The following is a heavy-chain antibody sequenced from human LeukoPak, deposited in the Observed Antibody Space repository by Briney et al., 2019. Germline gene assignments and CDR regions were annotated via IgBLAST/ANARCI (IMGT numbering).Heavy chain of an antibody. V-gene: IGHV4-39*01. Sequence: SETLSLTCTVSGGSISTSSYYWGWIRRPPGKGLEWIGSIYYSGSTYSNPSLKSRVTISVDTSKNQISLKMYSVAAADTAVYHCARQGSLSYCSGGSCWFDPWGQGTLVTVSS. J-gene: IGHJ5*02. CDR3: ARQGSLSYCSGGSCWFDP. D-gene: IGHD2-15*01. CDR2: IYYSGST. CDR1: GGSISTSSYY.